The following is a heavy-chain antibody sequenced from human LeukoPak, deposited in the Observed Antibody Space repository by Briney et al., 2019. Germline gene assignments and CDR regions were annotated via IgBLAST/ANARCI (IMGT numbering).Heavy chain of an antibody. CDR3: ARSPDILTGENFDY. D-gene: IGHD3-9*01. V-gene: IGHV1-18*01. CDR1: GYTFTSYG. CDR2: ISAYNGNT. Sequence: ASVKVSCKASGYTFTSYGFTWVRQAPGQGLEWMGWISAYNGNTNYAQKLQGRVSMTTDTSTSTAYMELRSLRSDDTAVYYCARSPDILTGENFDYWGQGTLVTVSS. J-gene: IGHJ4*02.